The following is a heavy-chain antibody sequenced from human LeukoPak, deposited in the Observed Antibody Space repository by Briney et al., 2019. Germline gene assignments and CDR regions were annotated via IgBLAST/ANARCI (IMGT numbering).Heavy chain of an antibody. CDR1: GFTFTKYW. CDR3: AREANYCDSSGYDY. CDR2: VNENGSEK. D-gene: IGHD3-22*01. J-gene: IGHJ4*02. V-gene: IGHV3-7*01. Sequence: PGGSLRLSCAASGFTFTKYWMSWVRQAPGKGLEWVANVNENGSEKKYLDSVKGRFTISRDNAKNSLYLQMNSLRAEDTAVYYFAREANYCDSSGYDYWGQGTLVTVSS.